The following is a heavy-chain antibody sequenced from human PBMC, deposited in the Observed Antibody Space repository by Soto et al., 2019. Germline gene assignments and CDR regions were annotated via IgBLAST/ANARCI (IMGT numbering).Heavy chain of an antibody. V-gene: IGHV4-59*01. J-gene: IGHJ6*03. D-gene: IGHD2-15*01. CDR2: IYYSGST. CDR3: ARTSLDYYYYYMDV. CDR1: GGSISSYY. Sequence: SETLSLTCTVSGGSISSYYWSWIRQPPGKGLEWIGYIYYSGSTNYNPSLKSRVPISGDTSKNQFSLKLSSVTAADTAVYYCARTSLDYYYYYMDVWGKGTTVTVSS.